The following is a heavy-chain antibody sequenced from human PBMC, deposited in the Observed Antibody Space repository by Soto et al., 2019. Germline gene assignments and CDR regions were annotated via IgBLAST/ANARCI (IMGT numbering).Heavy chain of an antibody. V-gene: IGHV4-31*03. D-gene: IGHD3-10*01. CDR3: ARLVTMVRGLGDYFDY. CDR1: GVSISSGGYY. J-gene: IGHJ4*02. Sequence: QVQLQESGPGLVKPSQTLSLTCTVSGVSISSGGYYWSWIRQHPGKGLEWIGYIYYSGSTYYNPSLKSRVTISVDTSKNQFSLKLSSVTAADTAVYYCARLVTMVRGLGDYFDYWGQGTLVTVSS. CDR2: IYYSGST.